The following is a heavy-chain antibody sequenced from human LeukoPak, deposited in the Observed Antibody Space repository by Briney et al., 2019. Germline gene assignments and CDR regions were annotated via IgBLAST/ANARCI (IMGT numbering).Heavy chain of an antibody. J-gene: IGHJ4*02. CDR2: INHSGST. Sequence: PSETLSLTCVVYGGSFSGYYWSWIRQPPGKGLEWIGEINHSGSTNYNPSLKSRVTISVDTSKNQFSLQLNSVTPEDTAVYYCARGKYGGVDYWGQGTLVTVSS. CDR1: GGSFSGYY. D-gene: IGHD3-10*01. CDR3: ARGKYGGVDY. V-gene: IGHV4-34*01.